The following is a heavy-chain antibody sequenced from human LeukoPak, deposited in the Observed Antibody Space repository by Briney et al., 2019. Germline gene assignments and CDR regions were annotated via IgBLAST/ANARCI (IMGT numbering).Heavy chain of an antibody. Sequence: GGSLRLSCAASGFTVSSYAMHWVRQAPGKGLEWVAVISYDGSNKYYADSVKGRFTISRDNSKNTLYLQMNSLRAEDTAVYYCARDGGQYSYGDYFDYWGQGTLVTVSS. J-gene: IGHJ4*02. V-gene: IGHV3-30*04. CDR2: ISYDGSNK. D-gene: IGHD5-18*01. CDR3: ARDGGQYSYGDYFDY. CDR1: GFTVSSYA.